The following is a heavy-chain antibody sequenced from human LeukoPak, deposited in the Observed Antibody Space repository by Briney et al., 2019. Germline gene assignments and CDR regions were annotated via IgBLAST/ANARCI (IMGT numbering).Heavy chain of an antibody. J-gene: IGHJ5*02. CDR2: ISGSGGST. V-gene: IGHV3-23*01. CDR1: GFTFSSYA. CDR3: AKGEGYGDYVGTVNWFDP. Sequence: PGGSLRLSCAASGFTFSSYAMSWVRQAPGKGLEWVSAISGSGGSTYYADSVRGRFTISRDNSKNTLYLQMNSLRAEDTAVYYCAKGEGYGDYVGTVNWFDPWGQGTLVTVSS. D-gene: IGHD4-17*01.